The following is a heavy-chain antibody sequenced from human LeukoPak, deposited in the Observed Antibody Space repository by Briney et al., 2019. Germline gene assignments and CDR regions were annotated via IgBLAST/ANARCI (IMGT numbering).Heavy chain of an antibody. V-gene: IGHV3-7*01. CDR3: ARDLLRSLVRGVIGA. D-gene: IGHD3-10*01. Sequence: GGSLRLSCAASGFTFSSYWMNWVRQAPGKGLEWVANIKQDGSEKYYVDSVKGRFTISRDNAKNSLYLQMSSLRAEDTAVYYCARDLLRSLVRGVIGAWGQGTLVTVSS. J-gene: IGHJ5*02. CDR1: GFTFSSYW. CDR2: IKQDGSEK.